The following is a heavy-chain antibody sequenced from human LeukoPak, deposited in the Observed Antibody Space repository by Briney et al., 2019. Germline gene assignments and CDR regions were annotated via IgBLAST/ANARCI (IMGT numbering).Heavy chain of an antibody. CDR1: GGTFSSYA. CDR2: IIPILGIA. Sequence: GSSVKVSCKASGGTFSSYAISWVRQAPGQGLEWMGRIIPILGIANYAQKFQGRVTITRDTSASTAYMELSSLRSEDTAVYYCARTPAKIQLWPIYWGQGTLVTVSS. J-gene: IGHJ4*02. V-gene: IGHV1-69*04. CDR3: ARTPAKIQLWPIY. D-gene: IGHD5-18*01.